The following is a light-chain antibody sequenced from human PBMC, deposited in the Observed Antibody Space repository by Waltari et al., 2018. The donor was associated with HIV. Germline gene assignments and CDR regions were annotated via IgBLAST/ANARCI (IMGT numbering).Light chain of an antibody. V-gene: IGKV1-27*01. Sequence: DIEMTQSPSSLSASLGDRVTITCRASQGIRQYLAWYQVRPGERPNVLVYGATVLQPGVPSRFSASGSGTEFSLTISNLRPEDVGTYDCQTYSGAPFAFGGGTKVEVK. CDR2: GAT. CDR3: QTYSGAPFA. J-gene: IGKJ4*01. CDR1: QGIRQY.